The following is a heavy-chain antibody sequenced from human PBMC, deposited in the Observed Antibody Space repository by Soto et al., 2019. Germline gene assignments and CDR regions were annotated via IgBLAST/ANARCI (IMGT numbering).Heavy chain of an antibody. CDR1: GFTFTSYA. D-gene: IGHD6-19*01. CDR2: ISASGAST. J-gene: IGHJ5*02. V-gene: IGHV3-23*01. CDR3: AKGHSSGWLYNWFDP. Sequence: EVQLLESGGGLEQPGGSLRLTCAASGFTFTSYAMTWVRQAPGKGLEWVSAISASGASTYYADSVEGRFTISRDNSKNTLYLQMNSLRAEDTAVYYCAKGHSSGWLYNWFDPWGQGTLVTVSS.